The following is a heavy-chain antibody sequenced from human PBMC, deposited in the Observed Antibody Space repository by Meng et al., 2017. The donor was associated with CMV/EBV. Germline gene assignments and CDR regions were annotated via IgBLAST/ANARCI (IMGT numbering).Heavy chain of an antibody. Sequence: SGFSLSTSGVGLGWIRQPPGKALEWLALIYWNDDKRYSPSLKSRLTITKDTSKNQVVLTMTNMDPVDTATYYCAHSVKDFGVNHYFDYWGQGTLVTVSS. D-gene: IGHD3-3*01. CDR3: AHSVKDFGVNHYFDY. CDR2: IYWNDDK. V-gene: IGHV2-5*01. CDR1: GFSLSTSGVG. J-gene: IGHJ4*02.